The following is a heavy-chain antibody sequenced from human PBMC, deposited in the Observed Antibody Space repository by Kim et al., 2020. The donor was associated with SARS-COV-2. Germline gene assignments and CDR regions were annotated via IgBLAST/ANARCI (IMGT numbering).Heavy chain of an antibody. D-gene: IGHD6-13*01. CDR3: VNGAEAGTTWYQ. CDR2: IYLGGSDI. Sequence: GESLKISCKGSGDRFTTYWIAWVRQMPGQGLEWMGFIYLGGSDIRYSPSFQGQVTISADKSISTAFLQWSSLKASDTAMYYCVNGAEAGTTWYQWGQGTLVTVSS. CDR1: GDRFTTYW. J-gene: IGHJ4*02. V-gene: IGHV5-51*01.